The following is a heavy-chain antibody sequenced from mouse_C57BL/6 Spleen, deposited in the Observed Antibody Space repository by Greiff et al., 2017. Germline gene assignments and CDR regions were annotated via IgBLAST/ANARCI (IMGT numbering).Heavy chain of an antibody. Sequence: EVKVVESGGGLVKPGGSLKLSCAASGFTFSSYAMSWVRQTPEKRLEWVATISDGGSYTYYPDNVKGRFTISRDNAKNNLYLQMSHLKSEDTAMYYCAREHYGSSYGAMDYWGQGTSVTVSS. CDR1: GFTFSSYA. V-gene: IGHV5-4*01. CDR2: ISDGGSYT. J-gene: IGHJ4*01. D-gene: IGHD1-1*01. CDR3: AREHYGSSYGAMDY.